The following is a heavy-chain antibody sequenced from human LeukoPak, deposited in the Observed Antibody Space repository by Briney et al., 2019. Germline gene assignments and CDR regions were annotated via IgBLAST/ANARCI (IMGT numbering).Heavy chain of an antibody. CDR2: IRYSSGGI. CDR1: GFTFSTYA. CDR3: AKDVLRLNYGYFDL. V-gene: IGHV3-23*01. J-gene: IGHJ2*01. D-gene: IGHD3-16*01. Sequence: GGSLRLSCAASGFTFSTYAMSWVRQGPGQGPEWVAGIRYSSGGIYYLDSVKGRFTISRDNARNTLYLQMNNLRAEDTAVYYCAKDVLRLNYGYFDLWGRGTLVSVSS.